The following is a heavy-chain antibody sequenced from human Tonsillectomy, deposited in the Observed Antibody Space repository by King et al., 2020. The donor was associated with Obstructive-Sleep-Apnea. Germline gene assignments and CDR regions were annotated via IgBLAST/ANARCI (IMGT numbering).Heavy chain of an antibody. D-gene: IGHD3-22*01. CDR2: IYHSGST. J-gene: IGHJ4*02. CDR1: GYSISSGYY. CDR3: AGIQKDSSGYPYYVDY. Sequence: VQLQESGPGLVKPSETLSLTCTVSGYSISSGYYWGWIRQPPGKGLQWIGNIYHSGSTSYNPSLKGRVTISVDTSKNQFSLGLRSVTAADTPGYYCAGIQKDSSGYPYYVDYCGQGILVTVSS. V-gene: IGHV4-38-2*02.